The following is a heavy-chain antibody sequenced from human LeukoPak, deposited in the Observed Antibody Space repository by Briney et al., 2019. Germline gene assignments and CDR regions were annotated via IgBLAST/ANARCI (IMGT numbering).Heavy chain of an antibody. D-gene: IGHD2-2*02. J-gene: IGHJ4*02. CDR3: ARHLGYCSSTSCYNYYFDY. Sequence: PSETLSLTCAVYGGSFSGYYWSWIRQPPGKGLEWIGEINHSGSTNYNPSLKSRVTISIGTSKNQFSLKLSSVTAADTAVYYCARHLGYCSSTSCYNYYFDYWGQGTLVTVSS. V-gene: IGHV4-34*01. CDR2: INHSGST. CDR1: GGSFSGYY.